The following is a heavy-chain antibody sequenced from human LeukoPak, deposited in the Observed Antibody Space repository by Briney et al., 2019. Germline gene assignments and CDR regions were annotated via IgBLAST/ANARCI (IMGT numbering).Heavy chain of an antibody. CDR3: ARTMSWYSSSEFDY. Sequence: SETLSLTCTVSGGSISSYYWSWIRQPPGKGLEGIGYIYYSGSTNYNPSLKSRVTISVDTSKNQFSLKLSSVTAADTAVYYCARTMSWYSSSEFDYWGQGTLVTVSS. CDR1: GGSISSYY. V-gene: IGHV4-59*01. D-gene: IGHD6-13*01. CDR2: IYYSGST. J-gene: IGHJ4*02.